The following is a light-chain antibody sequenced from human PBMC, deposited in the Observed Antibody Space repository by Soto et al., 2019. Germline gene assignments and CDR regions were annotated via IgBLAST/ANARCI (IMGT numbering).Light chain of an antibody. CDR2: DAS. V-gene: IGKV1-39*01. CDR3: QQSHSAPRT. Sequence: DIQMTQSPYSLSASVGDRVTITCRASQSISRYLNWYQQKAGKAPQLLIYDASSLYSGVPSRFSGSGSGTDFTRTVSSLQPEDFATYYCQQSHSAPRTFGQGTKVEIK. CDR1: QSISRY. J-gene: IGKJ2*02.